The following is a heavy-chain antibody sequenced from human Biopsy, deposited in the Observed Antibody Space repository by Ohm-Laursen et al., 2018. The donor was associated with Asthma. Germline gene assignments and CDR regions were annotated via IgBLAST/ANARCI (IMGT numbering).Heavy chain of an antibody. CDR3: ARGISRVTGLFDHFDS. V-gene: IGHV4-61*01. D-gene: IGHD2-21*02. J-gene: IGHJ4*02. Sequence: TLSLTWAVTGGSVTSATFHWSWIRQAPGKGLEWIGFINYSGSANYSPSLRGRVSISVDTSKNQFSLKLRSVTAADAAVYYCARGISRVTGLFDHFDSWGQGTLVTVSS. CDR2: INYSGSA. CDR1: GGSVTSATFH.